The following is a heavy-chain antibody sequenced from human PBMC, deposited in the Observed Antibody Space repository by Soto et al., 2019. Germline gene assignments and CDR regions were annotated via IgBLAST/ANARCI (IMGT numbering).Heavy chain of an antibody. CDR2: ISDDGSNK. J-gene: IGHJ4*02. V-gene: IGHV3-30-3*01. CDR3: ASSFAGTTGTGIDY. CDR1: GFTFSSYA. D-gene: IGHD1-1*01. Sequence: ESGGGVVQPGRSPRLSCAASGFTFSSYAMHWVRQAPGKGLEWVAVISDDGSNKYYADSVKGRFTISRDNSKNTLYLQMNSLRAEDTAVYYCASSFAGTTGTGIDYWGQGTLVAVSS.